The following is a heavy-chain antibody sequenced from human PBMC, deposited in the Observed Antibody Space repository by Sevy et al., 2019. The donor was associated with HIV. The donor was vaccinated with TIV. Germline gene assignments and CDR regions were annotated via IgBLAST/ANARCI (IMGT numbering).Heavy chain of an antibody. D-gene: IGHD3-10*01. CDR3: ARDLGYYGSGSEYYYYYGMDV. Sequence: GGSLRLSCAASGFTFSSYWMSWVRQAPGKGLEWVANIKQDGSEKYYVDSVKGRFTISSDNAKNSLYLEMNSLRAEDTAVYYCARDLGYYGSGSEYYYYYGMDVWGQGTTVTVSS. CDR2: IKQDGSEK. V-gene: IGHV3-7*01. J-gene: IGHJ6*02. CDR1: GFTFSSYW.